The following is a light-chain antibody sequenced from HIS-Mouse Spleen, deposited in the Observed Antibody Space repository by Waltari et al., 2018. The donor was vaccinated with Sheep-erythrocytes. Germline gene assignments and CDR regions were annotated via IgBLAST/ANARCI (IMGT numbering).Light chain of an antibody. Sequence: DIQMTQSLSSLSASVGDRVTITCRASQSISSYLNWYQQKPGKAPKLLIYAASSLQSGVPSRFSGSGSGTDFTLTISSLQPEDFATYYCQQSYSTPQFTFGPWTKVDIK. CDR3: QQSYSTPQFT. CDR2: AAS. J-gene: IGKJ3*01. CDR1: QSISSY. V-gene: IGKV1-39*01.